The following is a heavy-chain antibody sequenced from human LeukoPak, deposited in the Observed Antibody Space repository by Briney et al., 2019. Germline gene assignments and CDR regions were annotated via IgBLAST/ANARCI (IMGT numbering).Heavy chain of an antibody. CDR3: ASAYCSGGSCYDY. Sequence: ASVKVSCKASGYTFTSYDINWVRQATGQGLEWMGWISAYNGNTNYAQKLQGRVTMTTDTSTSTAYMELRSLRSDDTAVYYCASAYCSGGSCYDYWGRGTLVTVSS. CDR1: GYTFTSYD. J-gene: IGHJ4*02. D-gene: IGHD2-15*01. V-gene: IGHV1-18*01. CDR2: ISAYNGNT.